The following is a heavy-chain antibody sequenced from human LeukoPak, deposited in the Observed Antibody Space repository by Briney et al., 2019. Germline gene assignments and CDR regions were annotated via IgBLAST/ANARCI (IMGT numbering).Heavy chain of an antibody. J-gene: IGHJ4*02. CDR1: GLTFRNAW. V-gene: IGHV3-7*05. CDR2: IEQDGSEE. CDR3: ARGEVDSNVDY. Sequence: GGSLRLSCAASGLTFRNAWMNWVRQAPGKGLEWVANIEQDGSEEYYVDSVKGRFTISRDNAKNSLYLQMNSLRAEDTAVYYCARGEVDSNVDYWGQGTLVTVSS. D-gene: IGHD4-11*01.